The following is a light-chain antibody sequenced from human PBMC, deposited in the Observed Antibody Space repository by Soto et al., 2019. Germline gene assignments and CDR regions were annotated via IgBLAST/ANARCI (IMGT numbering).Light chain of an antibody. Sequence: QSVLTQPPSESGTPGQRVTIPCSGSSSNIGSKTVNWYQQLPGTAPKLLIYSNNHRPSGVADRFSGSKSGTSASLAISGLQSEDEDEYYCAAWDDSLNGPVVFGGGTKLTVL. CDR1: SSNIGSKT. CDR2: SNN. V-gene: IGLV1-44*01. CDR3: AAWDDSLNGPVV. J-gene: IGLJ2*01.